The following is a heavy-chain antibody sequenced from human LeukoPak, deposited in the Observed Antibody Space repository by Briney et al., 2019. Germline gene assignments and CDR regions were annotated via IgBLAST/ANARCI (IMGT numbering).Heavy chain of an antibody. V-gene: IGHV3-23*01. J-gene: IGHJ4*02. CDR2: ISGGGDMT. CDR1: GFTFSSYA. D-gene: IGHD6-19*01. Sequence: GGSLRLSCAASGFTFSSYAMSWVRQGPGEGLEWVSAISGGGDMTHYADSVKGRFTISRDNSKSALFLQMNSLRAEDTAIYYCAKDAPRSSGWFFLDFWGQGTLVTVSS. CDR3: AKDAPRSSGWFFLDF.